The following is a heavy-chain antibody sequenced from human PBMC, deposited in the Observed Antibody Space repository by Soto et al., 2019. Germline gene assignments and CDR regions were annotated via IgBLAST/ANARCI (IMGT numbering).Heavy chain of an antibody. V-gene: IGHV3-23*01. CDR3: ARDSLDDSPAP. Sequence: GGSLRLSCAASGFTFSNYAMSWVRQAPGKGLEWVSAISGGSESLYFAESVKGRFTISRDNAKSTLYLQMNSLRAEDTAVYYCARDSLDDSPAPWGQGTLVTVSS. CDR2: ISGGSESL. CDR1: GFTFSNYA. J-gene: IGHJ5*02. D-gene: IGHD3-16*01.